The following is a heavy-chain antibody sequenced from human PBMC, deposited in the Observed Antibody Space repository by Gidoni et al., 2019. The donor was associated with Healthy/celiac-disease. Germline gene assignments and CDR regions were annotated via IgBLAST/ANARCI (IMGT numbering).Heavy chain of an antibody. CDR1: GFTFSSYG. J-gene: IGHJ6*02. CDR3: ARETNYYDSSGFVSPGYYYGMDV. V-gene: IGHV3-33*01. CDR2: IWYDGRNK. D-gene: IGHD3-22*01. Sequence: QVQLVESGGGVVQPGRSLRLSCAASGFTFSSYGMPWVAPAPGKGLEGVAVIWYDGRNKYYADSVKGRFTISRDNSKNTLYLQMNSLRAEDTAVYYCARETNYYDSSGFVSPGYYYGMDVWGQGTTVTVSS.